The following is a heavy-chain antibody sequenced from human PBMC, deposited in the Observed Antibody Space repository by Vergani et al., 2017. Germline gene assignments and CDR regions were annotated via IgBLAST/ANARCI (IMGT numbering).Heavy chain of an antibody. CDR2: IIPIFGTA. Sequence: QVQLVQSGAEVKKPGSSVKVSCKASGGTFSSYAISWVRQAPGQGLEWMGGIIPIFGTANYAQKFQGRVTITADESTSTAYMELSSLRSEDTAVYYCARVARGAYCGGDCAGNFTYYYYYMDVWGKGP. CDR1: GGTFSSYA. CDR3: ARVARGAYCGGDCAGNFTYYYYYMDV. D-gene: IGHD2-21*01. V-gene: IGHV1-69*12. J-gene: IGHJ6*03.